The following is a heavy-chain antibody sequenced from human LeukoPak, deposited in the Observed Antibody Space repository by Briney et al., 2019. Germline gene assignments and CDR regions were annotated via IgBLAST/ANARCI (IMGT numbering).Heavy chain of an antibody. D-gene: IGHD6-13*01. V-gene: IGHV6-1*01. Sequence: SQTLSLPCAISGDSVSSNSAAWNWIRQSPSRGLEWLGRTYYRSKWYNDYAVSVKSRITINPDTSKNQFSLQLNSVTPEDTAVYYCARAWDIAAAGTLEIWFDPWGQGILVTVSS. CDR1: GDSVSSNSAA. J-gene: IGHJ5*02. CDR3: ARAWDIAAAGTLEIWFDP. CDR2: TYYRSKWYN.